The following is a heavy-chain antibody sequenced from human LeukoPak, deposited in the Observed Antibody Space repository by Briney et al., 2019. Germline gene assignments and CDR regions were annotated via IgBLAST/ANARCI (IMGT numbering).Heavy chain of an antibody. J-gene: IGHJ3*02. CDR1: GYSISSGYY. Sequence: SETLSLTCTVSGYSISSGYYWGWIRQPPGKGLEWIGSIYHSGSTYYNPSLKSRVTISVDTSKNQFSLKLSSVTAADTAVYYCAREDIVVVPAATGPNDAFDIWGQGTMVTVSS. D-gene: IGHD2-2*01. CDR2: IYHSGST. V-gene: IGHV4-38-2*02. CDR3: AREDIVVVPAATGPNDAFDI.